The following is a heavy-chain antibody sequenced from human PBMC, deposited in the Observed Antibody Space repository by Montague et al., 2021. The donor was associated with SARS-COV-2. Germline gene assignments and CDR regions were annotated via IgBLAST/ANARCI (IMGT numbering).Heavy chain of an antibody. D-gene: IGHD1-20*01. Sequence: SETRSLTCTVSGGSISSSSYYWGWIRQPPGKGLEWIGSIYYSGSTYYNPSLKSRVTISVDTSKNQFSLKLSSVTAADTAVYYCARDQGYSWNYYYYYCMDVWGQGTTVTVSS. CDR3: ARDQGYSWNYYYYYCMDV. V-gene: IGHV4-39*07. CDR1: GGSISSSSYY. J-gene: IGHJ6*02. CDR2: IYYSGST.